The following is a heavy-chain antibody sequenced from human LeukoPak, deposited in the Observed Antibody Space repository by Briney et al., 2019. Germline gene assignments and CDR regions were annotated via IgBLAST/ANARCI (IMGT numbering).Heavy chain of an antibody. J-gene: IGHJ5*02. D-gene: IGHD3-16*01. V-gene: IGHV3-74*01. CDR2: INSDGSST. CDR3: ARWGLAAPFDP. CDR1: GFTFSSYW. Sequence: GGSLRLSCAASGFTFSSYWMHWVRQAPGEGLVWVSRINSDGSSTSYADSVKGRFTISRDNAKNTLYLQMNSLRAEDTAVYYCARWGLAAPFDPWGQGTLVTVSS.